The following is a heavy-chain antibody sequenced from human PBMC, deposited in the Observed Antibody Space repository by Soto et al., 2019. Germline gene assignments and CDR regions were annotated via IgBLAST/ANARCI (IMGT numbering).Heavy chain of an antibody. Sequence: EVQLVESGGGLVKPGGSLRLSCAASGFTFSNAWMNWVRQAPGKGLEWVGRIKSKTAGGTTDYAAPVKGRFTISRDDSKNTLYLQMNSVKTEDTAVYYCTTDLRYFDWLLPLFDYWGQGTLVTVSS. CDR2: IKSKTAGGTT. CDR3: TTDLRYFDWLLPLFDY. J-gene: IGHJ4*02. D-gene: IGHD3-9*01. CDR1: GFTFSNAW. V-gene: IGHV3-15*07.